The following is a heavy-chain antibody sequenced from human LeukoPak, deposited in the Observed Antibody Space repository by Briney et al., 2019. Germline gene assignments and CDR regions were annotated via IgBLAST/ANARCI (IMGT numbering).Heavy chain of an antibody. CDR2: ISYDGSNK. CDR1: GFTFSSYW. CDR3: AKDHYYGSGSYYYDWFDP. J-gene: IGHJ5*02. Sequence: GGSLRLSCVASGFTFSSYWMHWVRQAPGKGLEWVAVISYDGSNKYYADSVKGRFTISRDNSKNTLYLQMNSLRAEDTAVYYCAKDHYYGSGSYYYDWFDPWGQGTLVTVSS. D-gene: IGHD3-10*01. V-gene: IGHV3-30*18.